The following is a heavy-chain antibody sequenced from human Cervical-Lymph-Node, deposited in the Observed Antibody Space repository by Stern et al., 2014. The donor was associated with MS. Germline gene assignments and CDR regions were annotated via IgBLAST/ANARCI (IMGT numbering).Heavy chain of an antibody. CDR2: IIPIFGTA. Sequence: MQLLESGAEVTNPGSSVKVSCKASGGTFSSYAIRWVRQAPGQGLEWMGVIIPIFGTANHAQKFQGRVTITADESTSTADMELSSLRSEDTAVYYCARGELKEGLVRGMDVWGQGTTVPVSS. CDR1: GGTFSSYA. CDR3: ARGELKEGLVRGMDV. D-gene: IGHD1-26*01. V-gene: IGHV1-69*01. J-gene: IGHJ6*02.